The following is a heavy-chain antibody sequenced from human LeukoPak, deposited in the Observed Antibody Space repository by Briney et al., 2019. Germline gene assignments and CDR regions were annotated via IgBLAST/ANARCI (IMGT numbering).Heavy chain of an antibody. D-gene: IGHD5-24*01. CDR1: GYTFTSFG. CDR3: ARDRDDGWGSEWFDP. J-gene: IGHJ5*02. V-gene: IGHV1-2*02. Sequence: ASVKVSCKASGYTFTSFGISWVRQAPGQGLEWMGWINPNSGGTNYAQKFQGRVTMTRDTSISTAYMELSRLRSDDTAVYYCARDRDDGWGSEWFDPWGQGTLVTVSS. CDR2: INPNSGGT.